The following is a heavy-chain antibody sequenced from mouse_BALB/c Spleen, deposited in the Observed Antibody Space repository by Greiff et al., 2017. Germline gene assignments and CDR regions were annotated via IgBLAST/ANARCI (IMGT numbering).Heavy chain of an antibody. CDR2: IWAGGST. Sequence: VKLVESGPGLVAPSQSLSITCTVSGFSLTSYGVHWVRQPPGKGLEWLGVIWAGGSTNYNSALMSRLSISKDNSKSQVFLKMNSLQTDDTAMYYCAREGYERAMDYWGQGTSVTVSS. CDR1: GFSLTSYG. CDR3: AREGYERAMDY. D-gene: IGHD2-14*01. J-gene: IGHJ4*01. V-gene: IGHV2-9*02.